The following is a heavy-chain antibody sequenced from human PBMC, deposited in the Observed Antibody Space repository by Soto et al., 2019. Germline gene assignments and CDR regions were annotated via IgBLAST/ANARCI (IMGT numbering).Heavy chain of an antibody. CDR2: IYYSGST. D-gene: IGHD3-10*01. CDR1: GGSISGYY. J-gene: IGHJ6*02. V-gene: IGHV4-59*08. Sequence: SETLSLTCTVSGGSISGYYWSWIRQPPGKGLEWIGYIYYSGSTNYNPSLKSRVTISVDTSKNQFSLKLSSVTAADTAVYYCARHSGSYYHYDMDVWGQGTAVTVSS. CDR3: ARHSGSYYHYDMDV.